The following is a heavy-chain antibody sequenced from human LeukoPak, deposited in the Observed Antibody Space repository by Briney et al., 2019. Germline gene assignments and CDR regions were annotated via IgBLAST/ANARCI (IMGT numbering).Heavy chain of an antibody. CDR1: GYTFTSYD. Sequence: ASVKVSCKASGYTFTSYDINWVRQATGQGLEWMGWMNPNSGNTGYAQKFQGRVTMTRNTSISTAYTELSSLRSEDTAVYYCARGVYYYDSSEEWSDPWGQGTLVTVSS. J-gene: IGHJ5*02. D-gene: IGHD3-22*01. CDR2: MNPNSGNT. CDR3: ARGVYYYDSSEEWSDP. V-gene: IGHV1-8*01.